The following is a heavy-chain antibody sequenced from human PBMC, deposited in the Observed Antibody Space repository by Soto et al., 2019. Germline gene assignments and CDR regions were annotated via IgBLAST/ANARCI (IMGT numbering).Heavy chain of an antibody. CDR1: GGTFSNYA. CDR2: IIPIFGTP. V-gene: IGHV1-69*06. J-gene: IGHJ4*02. CDR3: ARGWETVGSTTPFAY. Sequence: ASVKVSCKASGGTFSNYAISWVRQAPGQGLEWMGGIIPIFGTPNYAQKFQGRVTITADKSTSTAYMEVRNLRSDDTAVYYCARGWETVGSTTPFAYWGQGTLVTVSS. D-gene: IGHD1-26*01.